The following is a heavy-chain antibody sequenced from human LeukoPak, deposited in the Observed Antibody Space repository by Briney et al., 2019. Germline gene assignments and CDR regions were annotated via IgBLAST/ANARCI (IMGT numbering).Heavy chain of an antibody. D-gene: IGHD6-13*01. Sequence: SETLSLTCAVSGGSISSGGYYWSWIRQPAGKGLEWIGRIYTSGSTNYNPSLKSRVTISVDTSKNQFSLKLSSVTAADTAVYYCARIVSAYRVAVPNSAAGKHRGYYYYYYMDVWGKGTTVTVSS. V-gene: IGHV4-61*02. J-gene: IGHJ6*03. CDR3: ARIVSAYRVAVPNSAAGKHRGYYYYYYMDV. CDR1: GGSISSGGYY. CDR2: IYTSGST.